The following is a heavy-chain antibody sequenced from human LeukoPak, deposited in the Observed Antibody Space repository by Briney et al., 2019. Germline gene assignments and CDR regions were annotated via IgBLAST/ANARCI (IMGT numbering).Heavy chain of an antibody. CDR2: ISISGSNT. D-gene: IGHD2-2*01. CDR1: GFTFSSIA. V-gene: IGHV3-23*01. Sequence: GGSLRLSCAASGFTFSSIAMGWVRQAPGKGLEWVSAISISGSNTFYADSVNGRFTISRDDSKNTLFLQMNSLRAEDTAMYYCARDYCSSISCMDAWGQGTTVTVSS. J-gene: IGHJ6*02. CDR3: ARDYCSSISCMDA.